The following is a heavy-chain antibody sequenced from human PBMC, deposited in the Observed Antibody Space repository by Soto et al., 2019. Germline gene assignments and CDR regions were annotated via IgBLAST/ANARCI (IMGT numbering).Heavy chain of an antibody. V-gene: IGHV3-66*01. CDR3: ARDSFCSGGSCYLMDAFDI. CDR2: IYSGGST. Sequence: GGSLRLSCAASGFTVSSNYMSWVRQAPGKGLEWVSVIYSGGSTYYADSVKGRFTISRDNSKNTLYLQMNSLRAEDTAVYYCARDSFCSGGSCYLMDAFDIWGQGTMVTVSS. D-gene: IGHD2-15*01. J-gene: IGHJ3*02. CDR1: GFTVSSNY.